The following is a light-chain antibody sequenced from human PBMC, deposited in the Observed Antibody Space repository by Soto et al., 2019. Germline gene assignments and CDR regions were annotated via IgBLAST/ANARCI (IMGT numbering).Light chain of an antibody. CDR1: QGIISY. J-gene: IGKJ5*01. V-gene: IGKV1-9*01. CDR2: GAS. Sequence: DIQLTQSPSFLSASVGDRVTITCRASQGIISYLAWYQVRPGKAPKLLIYGASTLEIGVPSRFSGSGSGTEFTLTVSSLQPEEFATYHCQHHKSYPLTFGQGTRLEIK. CDR3: QHHKSYPLT.